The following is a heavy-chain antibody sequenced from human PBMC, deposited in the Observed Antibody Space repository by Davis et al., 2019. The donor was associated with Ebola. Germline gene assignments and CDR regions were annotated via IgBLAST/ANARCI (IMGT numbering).Heavy chain of an antibody. CDR3: ARVIDRGMVQGVADY. CDR1: GFTFSSYS. D-gene: IGHD3-10*01. CDR2: ISSSSSYI. Sequence: PGGSLRLSCAASGFTFSSYSMNWVRQAPGKGLEWVSSISSSSSYIYYADSVKGRFTISRDNAKNSLYLQMNSLRAEDTAVYYCARVIDRGMVQGVADYWGQGTLVTVSS. J-gene: IGHJ4*02. V-gene: IGHV3-21*04.